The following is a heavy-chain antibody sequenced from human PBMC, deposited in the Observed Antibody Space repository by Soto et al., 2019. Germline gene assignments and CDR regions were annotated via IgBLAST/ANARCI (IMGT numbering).Heavy chain of an antibody. D-gene: IGHD1-26*01. Sequence: SETLSLTCTVSGGTIIGSNYYWGWIRQPPGKGLEWIGSLYYSGSTYYNPSLKSRVTISVDTSKNQFSLKLSSVTAADTAVYYCARETIRQWEQAAFDYWGQGTLVTVSS. CDR3: ARETIRQWEQAAFDY. V-gene: IGHV4-39*07. J-gene: IGHJ4*02. CDR2: LYYSGST. CDR1: GGTIIGSNYY.